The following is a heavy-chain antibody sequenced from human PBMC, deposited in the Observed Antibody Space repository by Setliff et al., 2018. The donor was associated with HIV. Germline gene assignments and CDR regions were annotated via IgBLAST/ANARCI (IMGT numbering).Heavy chain of an antibody. J-gene: IGHJ5*02. CDR2: ISPDGTRN. CDR1: GFTFGNFW. V-gene: IGHV3-7*03. Sequence: AGGSLRLSCAASGFTFGNFWMHWVRQAPGKGLEWVASISPDGTRNHCVGSVKGRFTASRDNAKSSLYLQMNSLRAEDTALYFCARVLLITNAVYGVVSNRFDPWGRGSQVTVSS. CDR3: ARVLLITNAVYGVVSNRFDP. D-gene: IGHD3-3*01.